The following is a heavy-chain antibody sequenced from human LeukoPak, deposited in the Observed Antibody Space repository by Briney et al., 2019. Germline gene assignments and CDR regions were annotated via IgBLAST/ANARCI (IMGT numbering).Heavy chain of an antibody. J-gene: IGHJ4*02. CDR1: GFTFSNAW. CDR2: TKSKTDGGTT. Sequence: KTGGSLRLSCAASGFTFSNAWMSWVRQAPGKGLEWVGRTKSKTDGGTTDYAAPVKGRLTISRDDSKNTLYLQMNSLKTEDTAVYYCTTDSGYCSGGSCYPGDYWGQGTLVTVSS. CDR3: TTDSGYCSGGSCYPGDY. V-gene: IGHV3-15*01. D-gene: IGHD2-15*01.